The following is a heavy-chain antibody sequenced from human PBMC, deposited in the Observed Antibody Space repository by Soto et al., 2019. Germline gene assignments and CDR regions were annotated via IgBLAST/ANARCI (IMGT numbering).Heavy chain of an antibody. CDR2: ISSYNGNT. CDR1: GYIFTSYG. J-gene: IGHJ5*02. D-gene: IGHD2-2*01. CDR3: ARGPRYCSITTCLSGVTWFDH. V-gene: IGHV1-18*04. Sequence: ASVKVSCKASGYIFTSYGISWVRQAPGQGLEWMGWISSYNGNTNYAQKVQGRVTMTTDTSTSTTYMELRSLRSDDTAVYYCARGPRYCSITTCLSGVTWFDHWGQGTLVTVSS.